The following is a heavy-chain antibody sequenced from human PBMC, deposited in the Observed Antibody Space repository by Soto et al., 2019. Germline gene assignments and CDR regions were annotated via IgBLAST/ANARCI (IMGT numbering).Heavy chain of an antibody. V-gene: IGHV1-3*01. D-gene: IGHD2-2*01. Sequence: ASVKGSCKASGYTFTSYAMHLVRQAPGQRLEWMGWINAGNGNTKYSQKFQGRVTITRDTSASTAYMELSSLRSEDTAVYYCARDGKVPAATRDYYYYYMDVWGKGTTVTVSS. CDR3: ARDGKVPAATRDYYYYYMDV. J-gene: IGHJ6*03. CDR2: INAGNGNT. CDR1: GYTFTSYA.